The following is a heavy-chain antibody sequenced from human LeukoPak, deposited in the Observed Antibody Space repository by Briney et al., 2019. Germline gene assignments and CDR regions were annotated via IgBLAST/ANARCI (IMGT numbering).Heavy chain of an antibody. J-gene: IGHJ4*02. V-gene: IGHV4-39*07. CDR3: ARGSALFSYDNSGSKGVDY. CDR2: IYYGGST. CDR1: GGSISSSSYY. D-gene: IGHD3-22*01. Sequence: SETLSLTCTVSGGSISSSSYYWGWIRQPPGKGLEWIGSIYYGGSTYYNPSLKSRVTISVDSSKNQFSLKLSSVTAADTAVYYCARGSALFSYDNSGSKGVDYWGQGTLVTVSS.